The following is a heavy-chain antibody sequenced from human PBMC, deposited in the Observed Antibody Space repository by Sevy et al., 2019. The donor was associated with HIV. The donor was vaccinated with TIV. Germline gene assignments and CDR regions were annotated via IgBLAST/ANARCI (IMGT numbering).Heavy chain of an antibody. J-gene: IGHJ3*02. V-gene: IGHV3-48*01. CDR1: GFTFSSYD. CDR2: ITTSGGTI. Sequence: GGSLRLSCAASGFTFSSYDMNWVRQAPGKGLEWVSFITTSGGTIYYADSVKGRFTVSRDSAENSLYLQMNSLRVEDTAVYYCAREKLRRSFDIWGQGTMVTVSS. CDR3: AREKLRRSFDI.